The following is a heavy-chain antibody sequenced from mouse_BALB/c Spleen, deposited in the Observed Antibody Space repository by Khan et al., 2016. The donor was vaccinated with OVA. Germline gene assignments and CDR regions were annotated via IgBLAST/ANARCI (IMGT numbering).Heavy chain of an antibody. J-gene: IGHJ4*01. V-gene: IGHV9-3-1*01. CDR1: GFTFTNYG. CDR3: ARVGYNGTMDC. Sequence: QIQLVQSGPELKKPGETVQISCKASGFTFTNYGMNWVKQAPGKGLKWMGWINTYTGESTFADDFKGRFAFSLETSDSPAYLQINSLKNEDTATYFCARVGYNGTMDCWGQGTSGTVSS. D-gene: IGHD2-14*01. CDR2: INTYTGES.